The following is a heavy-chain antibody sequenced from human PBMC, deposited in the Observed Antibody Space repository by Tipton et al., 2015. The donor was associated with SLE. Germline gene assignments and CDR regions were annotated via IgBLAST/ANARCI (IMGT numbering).Heavy chain of an antibody. D-gene: IGHD1-26*01. CDR3: AKHGKVGDFDY. Sequence: SLRLSCAASGFTVSNYAMNWVRQAPGKGLEWVSTISGGGDSTYYADSVKGRLTISRDTSKNTLYLKMNSLRAEDTAVYYCAKHGKVGDFDYWGQGTLVTVSS. CDR1: GFTVSNYA. V-gene: IGHV3-23*01. J-gene: IGHJ4*02. CDR2: ISGGGDST.